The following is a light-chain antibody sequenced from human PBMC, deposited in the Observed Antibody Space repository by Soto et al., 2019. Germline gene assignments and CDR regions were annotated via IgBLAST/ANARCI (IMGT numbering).Light chain of an antibody. CDR2: DVS. J-gene: IGLJ2*01. Sequence: QSALTQPASESGSPGQSITISCTGTSSDVGGYNYVSWYQQHPGKAPKLMIYDVSNRPSGVSNRFSGSKSGNTASLTISGLQAEDEADYYCSSYTSSSTLYVVFGGGTKVTLL. CDR3: SSYTSSSTLYVV. CDR1: SSDVGGYNY. V-gene: IGLV2-14*01.